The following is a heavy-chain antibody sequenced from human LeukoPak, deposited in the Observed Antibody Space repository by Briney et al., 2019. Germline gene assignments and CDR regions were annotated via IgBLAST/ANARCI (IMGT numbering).Heavy chain of an antibody. J-gene: IGHJ5*02. CDR3: AREGCSSTSCLPAP. D-gene: IGHD2-2*01. CDR2: ISAYNGNT. CDR1: GGTFSSYA. Sequence: ASVKVSCKASGGTFSSYAISWVRQAPGQGLEWMGWISAYNGNTNYAQKLQGRVTMTTDTSTSTAYMELRSLRSDDTAVYYCAREGCSSTSCLPAPWGQGTLVTVSS. V-gene: IGHV1-18*01.